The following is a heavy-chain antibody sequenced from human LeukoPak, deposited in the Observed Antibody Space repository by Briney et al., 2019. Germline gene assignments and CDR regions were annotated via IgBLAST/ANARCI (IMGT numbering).Heavy chain of an antibody. CDR1: GFTFDDYG. D-gene: IGHD3-10*02. Sequence: PGGSLRLSCAASGFTFDDYGMSWVRQAPGKGLEWVSGTNWNGGSTGYADSVKGRFTISRDNAKNSLYLQMNSLRAEDTAVYYCAELGITMIGGVWGKGTTVTISS. J-gene: IGHJ6*04. CDR2: TNWNGGST. CDR3: AELGITMIGGV. V-gene: IGHV3-20*04.